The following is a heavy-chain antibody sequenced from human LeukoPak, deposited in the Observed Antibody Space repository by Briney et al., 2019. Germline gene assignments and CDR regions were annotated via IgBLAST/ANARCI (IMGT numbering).Heavy chain of an antibody. Sequence: GGSLRLSCAASGFTVSSNYMSWVRQAPGKGLEWVSVIYSGGSTYYADSVKGRFTISRDNSKNTLCLQMNSLRAEDTAVYYCARVYRRSSSWFDYWGQGTLVTVSS. CDR3: ARVYRRSSSWFDY. D-gene: IGHD6-13*01. V-gene: IGHV3-66*01. J-gene: IGHJ4*02. CDR2: IYSGGST. CDR1: GFTVSSNY.